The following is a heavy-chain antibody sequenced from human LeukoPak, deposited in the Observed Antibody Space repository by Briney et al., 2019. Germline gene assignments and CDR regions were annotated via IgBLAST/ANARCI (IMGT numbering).Heavy chain of an antibody. Sequence: GGSLRLSCAASGFTFSSYWMSWVRQAPGKGLEWVANIKQDGSEKYYVDSVKGRFTISRDNAKNSLYLQMNSLRAEDTAVYYCARDRNDYGDRLLDYWGQGTLVTVSS. CDR2: IKQDGSEK. J-gene: IGHJ4*02. D-gene: IGHD4-17*01. CDR1: GFTFSSYW. V-gene: IGHV3-7*01. CDR3: ARDRNDYGDRLLDY.